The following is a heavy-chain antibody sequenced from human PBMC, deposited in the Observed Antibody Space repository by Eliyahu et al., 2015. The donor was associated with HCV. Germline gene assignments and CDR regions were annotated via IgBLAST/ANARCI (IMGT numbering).Heavy chain of an antibody. CDR1: GGSFSGYY. Sequence: QVQLQQWGAGLXXPSXTLSLTCXVXGGSFSGYYWGWIRQPPGKGLEWIGEINHSGSTDYNPSLKSRVTVSVDTSKNQFSLKVSSVTAXDTAVYYCARGQCSSPSCYFDYWSQGTPVTVSS. D-gene: IGHD2-2*01. CDR2: INHSGST. J-gene: IGHJ4*02. V-gene: IGHV4-34*01. CDR3: ARGQCSSPSCYFDY.